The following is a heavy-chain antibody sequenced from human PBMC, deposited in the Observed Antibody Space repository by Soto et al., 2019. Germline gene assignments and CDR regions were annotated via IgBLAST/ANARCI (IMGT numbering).Heavy chain of an antibody. Sequence: QVQLQESGPGLVKPSQTLSLTCTVSGGFISSGDYYWNWIRQHPGKGLEWIGYIYYSGSTYYNPSLKSRVTTSVDTSKNQFSLKLSSVTAADTAVYYCARWWSGSRQGFDPWGQGTLVTVSS. J-gene: IGHJ5*02. D-gene: IGHD3-3*01. CDR3: ARWWSGSRQGFDP. CDR1: GGFISSGDYY. CDR2: IYYSGST. V-gene: IGHV4-31*03.